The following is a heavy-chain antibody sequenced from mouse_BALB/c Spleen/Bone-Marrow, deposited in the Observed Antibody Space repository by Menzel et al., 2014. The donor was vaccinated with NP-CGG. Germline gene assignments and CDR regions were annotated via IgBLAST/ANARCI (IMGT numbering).Heavy chain of an antibody. CDR3: ARRTRYAMDY. D-gene: IGHD3-3*01. CDR2: IDPANGNT. J-gene: IGHJ4*01. CDR1: GFNIKDTY. V-gene: IGHV14-3*02. Sequence: EVQLQESGAELVKPGASVKLSCTASGFNIKDTYMHWVKQRPEQGLEWIGRIDPANGNTKYDPKFQGKATITADASSNTAYLQLSSLTSEDTAVYYCARRTRYAMDYWGQGTSVTVSS.